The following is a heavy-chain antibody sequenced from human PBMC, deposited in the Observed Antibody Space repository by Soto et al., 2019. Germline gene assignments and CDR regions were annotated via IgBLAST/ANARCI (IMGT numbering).Heavy chain of an antibody. J-gene: IGHJ6*02. V-gene: IGHV3-30-3*01. Sequence: PGGSLRLSCAASGFTFSNYAMHWVRQAPGKGLEWVAVMSYDGSNEYYADSVKGRFTISRDNSKNTLYLQMNSLRSEDTAVCYCARDSVSRYYYGSGSYMAYYYYYGVDVWGQGTTVTVSS. CDR1: GFTFSNYA. CDR2: MSYDGSNE. D-gene: IGHD3-10*01. CDR3: ARDSVSRYYYGSGSYMAYYYYYGVDV.